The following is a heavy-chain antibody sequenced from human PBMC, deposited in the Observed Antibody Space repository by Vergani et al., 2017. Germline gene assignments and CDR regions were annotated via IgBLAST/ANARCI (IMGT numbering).Heavy chain of an antibody. D-gene: IGHD3-16*01. CDR3: AKGGRRDYYDMDV. J-gene: IGHJ6*02. V-gene: IGHV3-11*05. Sequence: QVQLVESGGGLVKPGGSLRLSCAASGFTFSDYYMSWIRQAPGKGLEWVSYISSSSSYTNYADSVKGRFTISRDNSRNTLFLQMSTLRAEDTAVYYCAKGGRRDYYDMDVWGQGTTVTVSS. CDR2: ISSSSSYT. CDR1: GFTFSDYY.